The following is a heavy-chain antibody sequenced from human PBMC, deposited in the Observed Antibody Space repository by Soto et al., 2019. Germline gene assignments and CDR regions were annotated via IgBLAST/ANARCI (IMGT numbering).Heavy chain of an antibody. CDR1: GDIVSSNSAG. D-gene: IGHD1-26*01. CDR3: ARGEQYSGRIFDY. CDR2: TYYRSKWYY. Sequence: SQTLSLTCAITGDIVSSNSAGWSWVRQSPSRGLEWLGRTYYRSKWYYEYAVSVRGRITINPDTSKNQYSLQLNSVTPEDTAVYFCARGEQYSGRIFDYRGKGTLVTVSS. J-gene: IGHJ4*01. V-gene: IGHV6-1*01.